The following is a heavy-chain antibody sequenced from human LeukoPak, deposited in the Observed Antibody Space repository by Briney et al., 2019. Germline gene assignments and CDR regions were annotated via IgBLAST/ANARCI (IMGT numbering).Heavy chain of an antibody. CDR1: GFTFSDYQ. V-gene: IGHV3-11*01. D-gene: IGHD1-1*01. CDR3: ARSGTQRGTY. J-gene: IGHJ4*02. Sequence: GGSLRLSCAASGFTFSDYQMSWIRQAPGKRLEWVSYISSSGNTIYYADSVKGRFTISRDNAKNSLDLQMNSLRAEDTAVYYCARSGTQRGTYWGQGTLVTVSS. CDR2: ISSSGNTI.